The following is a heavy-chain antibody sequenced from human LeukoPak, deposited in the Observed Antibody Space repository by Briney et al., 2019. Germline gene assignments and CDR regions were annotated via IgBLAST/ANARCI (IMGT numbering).Heavy chain of an antibody. V-gene: IGHV4-59*01. CDR2: IYYSGST. D-gene: IGHD6-13*01. J-gene: IGHJ4*02. CDR1: GGSISSFY. Sequence: SSETLSLTCTVSGGSISSFYWSWIRQPPGKALEWIGYIYYSGSTNYNPSLKSRVTISVDTSKNQLSLKLSSVTAADTAVYYCARGIAAAGPFDYWGQGTLVTVSS. CDR3: ARGIAAAGPFDY.